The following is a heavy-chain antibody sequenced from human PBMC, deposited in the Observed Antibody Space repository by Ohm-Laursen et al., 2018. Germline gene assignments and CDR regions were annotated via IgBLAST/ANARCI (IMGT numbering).Heavy chain of an antibody. CDR1: GYSISSDSY. CDR2: VST. V-gene: IGHV4-38-2*01. D-gene: IGHD3/OR15-3a*01. J-gene: IGHJ2*01. CDR3: ARGLLYFDL. Sequence: GTLSLTCAVSGYSISSDSYWGWIRQPPGQGLEWIGVSTYYNPSLKSRVTISVDKSKNQLSLKLSSVTAADTALYYCARGLLYFDLWGRGTLVTVSS.